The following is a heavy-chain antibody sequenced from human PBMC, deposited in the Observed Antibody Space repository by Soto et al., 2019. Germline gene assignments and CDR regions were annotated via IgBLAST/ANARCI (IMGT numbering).Heavy chain of an antibody. CDR2: IYSSGGT. J-gene: IGHJ5*02. Sequence: SETLSLTCTVSGGAISGYYWTWIRQSAGKGLEWIGRIYSSGGTKYNPSLQSRVTMSLDTSKNQFSLRLSSVTAADTAVYYCARGQRFSDSFDPWGQGTLVTVSS. D-gene: IGHD3-3*01. CDR3: ARGQRFSDSFDP. CDR1: GGAISGYY. V-gene: IGHV4-4*07.